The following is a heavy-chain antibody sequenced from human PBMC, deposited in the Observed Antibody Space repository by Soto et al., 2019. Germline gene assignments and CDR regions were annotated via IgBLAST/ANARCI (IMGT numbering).Heavy chain of an antibody. CDR1: GFTFSSYA. CDR2: ISYDGSNK. Sequence: GGSLRLSCAASGFTFSSYAMHWVRQAPGKGLEWVAVISYDGSNKYYADSVKGRFTISRDNSKNTLYLQMNSLRAEDTAVYYCARGGHYGSGSVWYYGMDVWGQGTTVTVSS. V-gene: IGHV3-30-3*01. J-gene: IGHJ6*02. D-gene: IGHD3-10*01. CDR3: ARGGHYGSGSVWYYGMDV.